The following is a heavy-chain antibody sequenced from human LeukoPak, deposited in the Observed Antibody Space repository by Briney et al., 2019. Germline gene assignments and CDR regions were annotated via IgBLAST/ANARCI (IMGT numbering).Heavy chain of an antibody. CDR2: IRTYNGNR. V-gene: IGHV1-18*01. J-gene: IGHJ4*02. CDR1: GYTFTSYD. Sequence: ASVKVSCKASGYTFTSYDISWVRQAPGQGLEWMGWIRTYNGNRNYAQNLQERVTMTTDTSTSTAYMELRSLRSDDTAVYYCARIRVGANTYDNWGQGTLVTVSS. CDR3: ARIRVGANTYDN. D-gene: IGHD1-26*01.